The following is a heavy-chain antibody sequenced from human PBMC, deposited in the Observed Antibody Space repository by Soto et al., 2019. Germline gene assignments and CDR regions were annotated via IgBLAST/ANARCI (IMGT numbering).Heavy chain of an antibody. D-gene: IGHD2-2*01. Sequence: QVQLVQSGAEVKKPGASVKVSCKASGYSFTSYGISWLRQAPGQGLEWMGWISAYNGNTNYAQKLQGRVTMTTDTSTSTAYMELRSLRSDDTAVYYCASGGIVVVPAAGGYYYDMDVWGQGTTVTVSS. V-gene: IGHV1-18*01. J-gene: IGHJ6*02. CDR1: GYSFTSYG. CDR2: ISAYNGNT. CDR3: ASGGIVVVPAAGGYYYDMDV.